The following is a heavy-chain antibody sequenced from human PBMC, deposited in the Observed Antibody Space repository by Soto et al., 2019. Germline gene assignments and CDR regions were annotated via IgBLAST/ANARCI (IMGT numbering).Heavy chain of an antibody. CDR2: TYYSGST. CDR1: GGSISSGGYY. D-gene: IGHD6-13*01. V-gene: IGHV4-31*03. Sequence: SETLSLTCTVSGGSISSGGYYWSWIRQHPGKGLEWIGYTYYSGSTYYNPSLKSRVTISVDTSKNQFSLKLSSVTAADTAVYYCARARTSIAAAGRVSWFDPWGQGTLVTVSS. J-gene: IGHJ5*02. CDR3: ARARTSIAAAGRVSWFDP.